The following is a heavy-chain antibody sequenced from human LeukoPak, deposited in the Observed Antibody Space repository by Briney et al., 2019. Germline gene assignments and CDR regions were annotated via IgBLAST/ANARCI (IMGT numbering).Heavy chain of an antibody. Sequence: GSLRLSCVASGFTFSSYSMNWFRQAPGKGLEWVSSISGSSSYIYYADSVKGRFTISRDNAKNSLYLQMNSLRAEDTAVFYCARAPAREYQLLLGYWGQGTLVTVSS. CDR1: GFTFSSYS. V-gene: IGHV3-21*01. D-gene: IGHD2-2*01. J-gene: IGHJ4*02. CDR3: ARAPAREYQLLLGY. CDR2: ISGSSSYI.